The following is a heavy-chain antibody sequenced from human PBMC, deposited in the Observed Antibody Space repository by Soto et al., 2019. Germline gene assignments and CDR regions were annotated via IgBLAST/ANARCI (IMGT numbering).Heavy chain of an antibody. Sequence: QVHLVQSGAEVKKPGASVKVSCKASGYTFTSYGITWVRQAPGQGLEWMGWISAHNGNTDYAQKLQGRVIVTRDTSTSTAYMELRSLISEDTAVYYCARGGYGDYWGQGALVTVSS. CDR2: ISAHNGNT. V-gene: IGHV1-18*01. CDR3: ARGGYGDY. CDR1: GYTFTSYG. D-gene: IGHD1-1*01. J-gene: IGHJ4*02.